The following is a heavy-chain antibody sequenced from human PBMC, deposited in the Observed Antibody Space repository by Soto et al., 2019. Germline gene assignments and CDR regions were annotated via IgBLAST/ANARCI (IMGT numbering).Heavy chain of an antibody. CDR1: GFTFSTYW. J-gene: IGHJ5*02. Sequence: EVQLVESGGGLVQPGGSLRLSCAASGFTFSTYWMHWIRQVPGKGLEWVSRINSDASHTYYADSVQGRFTISRDNAKNALQLEMNSLRAEDTAVYYCVRDGHCTTTSCYGNWFDPWGQGTLVTVSS. CDR2: INSDASHT. V-gene: IGHV3-74*01. D-gene: IGHD2-2*01. CDR3: VRDGHCTTTSCYGNWFDP.